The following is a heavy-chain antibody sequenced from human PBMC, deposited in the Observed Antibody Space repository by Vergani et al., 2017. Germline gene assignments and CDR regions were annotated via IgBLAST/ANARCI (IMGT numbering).Heavy chain of an antibody. CDR3: TTETGLLYSSTWYAVFGY. J-gene: IGHJ4*02. CDR2: IKSKTDGGTT. V-gene: IGHV3-15*01. Sequence: EVQLLESGGGLVQPGGSLRLSCAASGFTFSNAWMSWVRQAPGKGLEWVGRIKSKTDGGTTDYAAPVKGRFTISRDDSKNTLYLQMNSLKTEDTALYYCTTETGLLYSSTWYAVFGYWGQGTLVTVSS. CDR1: GFTFSNAW. D-gene: IGHD6-13*01.